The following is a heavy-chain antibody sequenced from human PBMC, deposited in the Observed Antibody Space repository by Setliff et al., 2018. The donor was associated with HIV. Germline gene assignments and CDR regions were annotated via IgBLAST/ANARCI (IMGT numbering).Heavy chain of an antibody. CDR1: GYTFTSYY. D-gene: IGHD2-2*01. Sequence: GASVKVSCKASGYTFTSYYMHWVRQAPGQGLEWMGTINPSGGSTSYAQKFQGRVTMTRDTSTSTVYMELSSLRSEDTAVYYCARDCSSTSCQGSFNYYYYYYYMDVWGKGTTVTVSS. CDR2: INPSGGST. V-gene: IGHV1-46*03. J-gene: IGHJ6*03. CDR3: ARDCSSTSCQGSFNYYYYYYYMDV.